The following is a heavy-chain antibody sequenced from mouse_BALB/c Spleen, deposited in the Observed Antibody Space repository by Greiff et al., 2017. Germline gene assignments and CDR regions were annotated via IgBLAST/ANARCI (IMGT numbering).Heavy chain of an antibody. CDR1: GYTFTSYW. Sequence: QVQLQQPGAELVKPGASVKLSCKASGYTFTSYWINWVKLRPGQGLEWIGDIYPGSGSTNYNEKFKSKATLTVDTSSSTAYMQLSSLASEDSALYYCARDSSGYVWFAYWGQGTLVTVSA. CDR2: IYPGSGST. D-gene: IGHD3-2*01. V-gene: IGHV1-55*01. CDR3: ARDSSGYVWFAY. J-gene: IGHJ3*01.